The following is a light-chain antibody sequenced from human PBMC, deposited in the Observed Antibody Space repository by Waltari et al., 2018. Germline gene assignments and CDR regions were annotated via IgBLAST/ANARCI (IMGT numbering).Light chain of an antibody. J-gene: IGLJ2*01. V-gene: IGLV1-51*01. CDR2: DTT. Sequence: QSVLPQPPSVSAAPGQTVTVSCSGRNTNIGHGGLAWYQQVPVTTPKLVIMDTTKRPSGIPARCSGSRSGTSATLDITGLQTGDEADYCCGTWDSSLSSVIFGGATKVTVL. CDR1: NTNIGHGG. CDR3: GTWDSSLSSVI.